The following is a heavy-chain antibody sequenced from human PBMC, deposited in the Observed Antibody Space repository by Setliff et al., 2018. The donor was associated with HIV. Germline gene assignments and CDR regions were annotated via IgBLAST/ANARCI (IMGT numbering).Heavy chain of an antibody. Sequence: SETLSLTCAVSGDSISSGSYYWSWIRQPAGEGLEWIGHIFTSGSTNYNPSLKSRVSISLDTSKNQFSLKLSSVTAADTAIYFCVRNSGWALGSWGQGILVTVS. D-gene: IGHD3-16*01. CDR2: IFTSGST. V-gene: IGHV4-61*09. CDR1: GDSISSGSYY. J-gene: IGHJ4*02. CDR3: VRNSGWALGS.